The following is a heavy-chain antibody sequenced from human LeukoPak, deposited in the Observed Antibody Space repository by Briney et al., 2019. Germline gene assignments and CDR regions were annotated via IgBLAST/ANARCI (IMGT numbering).Heavy chain of an antibody. Sequence: PGGSLRLSCAASGFTFSSYAMSWVRQAPGKGLEWVSAISGSGGSTFYADSVKGRSTISRDNSKNTLYLQMNSLRAEDTAVYYCAKGSAAAGTGIDPWGQGTLVTVSS. J-gene: IGHJ5*02. CDR2: ISGSGGST. CDR3: AKGSAAAGTGIDP. V-gene: IGHV3-23*01. CDR1: GFTFSSYA. D-gene: IGHD6-13*01.